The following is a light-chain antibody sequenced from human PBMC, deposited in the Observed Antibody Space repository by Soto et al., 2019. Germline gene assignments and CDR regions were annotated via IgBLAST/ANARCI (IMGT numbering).Light chain of an antibody. CDR1: SSDVGDYNY. Sequence: QSALTQPASVSGSPGQSITISCTGSSSDVGDYNYVAWYPQHPDKAPKLMIFDVSSRPSGVSNRFSGSKSGSTASLTISGLQAEDEADYFCSSYSSSGTLYVFGTGTKVTVL. V-gene: IGLV2-14*03. CDR3: SSYSSSGTLYV. CDR2: DVS. J-gene: IGLJ1*01.